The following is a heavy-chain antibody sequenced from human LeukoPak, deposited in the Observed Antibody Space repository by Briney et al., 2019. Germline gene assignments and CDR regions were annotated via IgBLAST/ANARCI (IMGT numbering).Heavy chain of an antibody. V-gene: IGHV4-39*07. CDR2: IYYSGST. CDR1: GGSISSSSYY. J-gene: IGHJ4*02. Sequence: SETLSLTCTVSGGSISSSSYYWGWIRQPPGKGLEWIGSIYYSGSTYYNPSLKSRVTISVDTSKNQFSLKLSSVTAADTAVYYCVRDFRPDYYGSGSYFDYWGQGTLVTVSS. CDR3: VRDFRPDYYGSGSYFDY. D-gene: IGHD3-10*01.